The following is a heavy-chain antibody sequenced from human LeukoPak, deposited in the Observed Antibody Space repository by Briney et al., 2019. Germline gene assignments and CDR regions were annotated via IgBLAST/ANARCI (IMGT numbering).Heavy chain of an antibody. J-gene: IGHJ5*02. CDR1: GGSISSYY. CDR3: AREVQSSSWYSFRGNWFDP. CDR2: IYYSGST. D-gene: IGHD6-13*01. Sequence: PSETLSLTCTVSGGSISSYYWSWIRQPPGKGLEWIGYIYYSGSTNYNPSLKSRVTISVDTSKNQFSLKLSSVTAADTAVYYCAREVQSSSWYSFRGNWFDPWGQGTLVTVSS. V-gene: IGHV4-59*01.